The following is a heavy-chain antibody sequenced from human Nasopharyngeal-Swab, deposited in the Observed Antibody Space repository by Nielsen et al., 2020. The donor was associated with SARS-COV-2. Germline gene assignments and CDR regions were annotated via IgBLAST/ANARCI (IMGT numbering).Heavy chain of an antibody. V-gene: IGHV3-23*01. CDR1: GFTFSSYA. J-gene: IGHJ4*02. CDR3: AKDTQGIVVVYYFDY. D-gene: IGHD3-22*01. Sequence: GRSLRLSCAASGFTFSSYAMSWVRQAPGKGLEWASAISGSGGSTYYADSVKGRFTISRDNSKNTLYLQMNSLRAEDTAVYYCAKDTQGIVVVYYFDYWGQGTLVTVSS. CDR2: ISGSGGST.